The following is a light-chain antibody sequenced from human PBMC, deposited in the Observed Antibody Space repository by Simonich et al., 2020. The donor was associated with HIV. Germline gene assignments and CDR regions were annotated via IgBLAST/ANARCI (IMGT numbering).Light chain of an antibody. J-gene: IGKJ3*01. CDR2: CAS. V-gene: IGKV4-1*01. Sequence: IVMTQSPDSLAVSLGERATINCKSSQSVLYSSNHKNYLAWYQQKPGQPPKLLIYCASTRESGVPDRFSGSGSGTDFTLTISSLQAEDVAVYYCQQYYSTPPTFGPGTKVDIK. CDR3: QQYYSTPPT. CDR1: QSVLYSSNHKNY.